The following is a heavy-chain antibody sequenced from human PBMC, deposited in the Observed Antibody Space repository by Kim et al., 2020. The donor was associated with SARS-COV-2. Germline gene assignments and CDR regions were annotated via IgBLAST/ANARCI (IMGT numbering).Heavy chain of an antibody. CDR2: ISYDGSVK. J-gene: IGHJ3*02. CDR1: GFTLTKYG. D-gene: IGHD6-19*01. CDR3: TRGAVSGNDAFGI. Sequence: GGSLRLSCEDSGFTLTKYGMHWVRQAPGTGLEWVSFISYDGSVKHYGETVKGRFTISRDTSKNILYLHMDSLRTEDTAVYFCTRGAVSGNDAFGIWGQGSLVSVSS. V-gene: IGHV3-30*03.